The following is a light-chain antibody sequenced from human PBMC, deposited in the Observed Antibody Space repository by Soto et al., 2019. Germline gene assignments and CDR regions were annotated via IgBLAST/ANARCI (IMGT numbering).Light chain of an antibody. CDR1: QSISTW. Sequence: DIQMTQSPSTLSAFVGDRVTITCRASQSISTWLAWYQQKSGRAPKLLIYDSSSLESGVPSRFSGSGSGTEFTLTISGLLPEDFATYHCQQLNTLPFTFGQGTRLEIK. J-gene: IGKJ5*01. CDR2: DSS. CDR3: QQLNTLPFT. V-gene: IGKV1-5*01.